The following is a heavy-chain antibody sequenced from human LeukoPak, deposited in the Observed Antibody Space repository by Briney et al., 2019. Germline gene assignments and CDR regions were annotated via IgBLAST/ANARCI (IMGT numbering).Heavy chain of an antibody. J-gene: IGHJ4*02. D-gene: IGHD7-27*01. V-gene: IGHV4-39*01. CDR1: GGSISSSSYY. Sequence: SETLSLTCTVSGGSISSSSYYWGWIRQPPGKGLEWIGSIYYSGSTYYNPSLKSRVTISVDTSKNQFSLKLSSVTAADTAVYYCASLLTGEFDSWGQGTLVTVSS. CDR3: ASLLTGEFDS. CDR2: IYYSGST.